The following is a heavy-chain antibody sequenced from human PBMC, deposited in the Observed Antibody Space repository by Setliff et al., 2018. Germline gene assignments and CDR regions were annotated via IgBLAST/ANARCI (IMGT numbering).Heavy chain of an antibody. CDR2: ISPIFGTA. D-gene: IGHD3-22*01. CDR3: ARDGDNYYDSSGYYLNHAFDI. Sequence: SVKVSCKAFGYTFTKYGIDWVRQAPGQGLEWLGWISPIFGTANYAQKFQGRVTITADESTSTAYMELSSLRSEDTAVYYCARDGDNYYDSSGYYLNHAFDIWGQGTMVTVSS. V-gene: IGHV1-69*13. J-gene: IGHJ3*02. CDR1: GYTFTKYG.